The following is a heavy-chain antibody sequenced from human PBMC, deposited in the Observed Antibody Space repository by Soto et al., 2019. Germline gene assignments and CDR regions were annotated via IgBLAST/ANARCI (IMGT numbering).Heavy chain of an antibody. CDR1: GGSISSSNW. CDR3: ARARGSGYYWGPYFDY. V-gene: IGHV4-4*02. D-gene: IGHD3-22*01. Sequence: SETLSLTCAVSGGSISSSNWWSWVRQPPGKGLEWIGEIYHSGSTNYNPSLKSRVTISVDKSKNQFSLKLSSVTAADTAVYYCARARGSGYYWGPYFDYRGQGTLVTVSS. CDR2: IYHSGST. J-gene: IGHJ4*02.